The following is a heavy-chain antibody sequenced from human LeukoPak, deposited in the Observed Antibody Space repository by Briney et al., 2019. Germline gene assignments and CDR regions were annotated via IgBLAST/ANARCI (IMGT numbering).Heavy chain of an antibody. J-gene: IGHJ4*02. CDR1: GFTFSSYG. D-gene: IGHD3-10*01. CDR2: ISYDGSNK. CDR3: ATDSAGRVTMVRGPLDY. V-gene: IGHV3-30*03. Sequence: GRSLRLSCAASGFTFSSYGMHWVRQAPGKGLEWGALISYDGSNKYYADSLKGRFTISRDNSKNTLYLQMNSLRPEDTAVYYCATDSAGRVTMVRGPLDYWGQGTLVTVSS.